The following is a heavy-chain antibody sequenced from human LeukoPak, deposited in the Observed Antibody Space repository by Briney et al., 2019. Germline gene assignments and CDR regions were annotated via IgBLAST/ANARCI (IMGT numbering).Heavy chain of an antibody. V-gene: IGHV3-23*01. CDR3: VSGGLYYSDY. J-gene: IGHJ4*02. Sequence: QPGGSLRLSCAVSRFSFSHYAMSWVRQAPGKGLEWVSAISGSGGSTYYADSVKGRFTISRDNSKNTLYLQMNSLRAEDTAVYYCVSGGLYYSDYWGQGTLVTVSS. CDR2: ISGSGGST. CDR1: RFSFSHYA. D-gene: IGHD6-25*01.